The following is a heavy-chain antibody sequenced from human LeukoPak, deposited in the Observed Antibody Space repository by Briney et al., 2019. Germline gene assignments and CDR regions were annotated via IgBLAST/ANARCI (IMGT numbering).Heavy chain of an antibody. CDR1: GFTFSSYA. V-gene: IGHV3-53*01. Sequence: GGSLRLSCVASGFTFSSYAMSWVRQAPGKGLEWVSVLYSGGTTYYADSVKGRFTISRDNSKNTLYLQMNSLRAEDTAVYYCAGRYDSSGYPLHWGQGTLVTVSS. CDR3: AGRYDSSGYPLH. D-gene: IGHD3-22*01. J-gene: IGHJ4*02. CDR2: LYSGGTT.